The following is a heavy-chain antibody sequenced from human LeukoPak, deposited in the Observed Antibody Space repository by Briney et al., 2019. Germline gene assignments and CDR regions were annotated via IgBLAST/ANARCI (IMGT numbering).Heavy chain of an antibody. Sequence: GGSLRVSCAATGFTFSNYAMNWVRQAPGNGLEWVSGISGSADRTYYADSVKGRFTVSRDTSENKVYLQMSSLRVEDSALYYCARPRQGDSESFVDFQYWGQGTLVTVSS. CDR1: GFTFSNYA. J-gene: IGHJ4*02. CDR2: ISGSADRT. CDR3: ARPRQGDSESFVDFQY. D-gene: IGHD1-26*01. V-gene: IGHV3-23*01.